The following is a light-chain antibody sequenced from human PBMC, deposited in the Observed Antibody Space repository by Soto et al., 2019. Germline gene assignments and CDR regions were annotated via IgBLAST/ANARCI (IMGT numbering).Light chain of an antibody. CDR2: GVT. CDR1: SSDIGAFNY. J-gene: IGLJ3*02. CDR3: CAYAGSGTVV. V-gene: IGLV2-14*01. Sequence: QSALTQPASVSGSPGQSITISCTGSSSDIGAFNYVAWYQQHPGKAPKLIIHGVTNRPSGVSSRFSGSKSDYTASLTISGLQAEDEADYYCCAYAGSGTVVFGGGTKLTVL.